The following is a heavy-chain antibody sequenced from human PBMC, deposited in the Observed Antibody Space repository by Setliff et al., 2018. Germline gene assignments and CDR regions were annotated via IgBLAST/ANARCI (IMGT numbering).Heavy chain of an antibody. J-gene: IGHJ4*02. V-gene: IGHV3-23*01. CDR1: GFTFSVYA. CDR3: TKDSNGEFADY. CDR2: IFGSGANT. D-gene: IGHD1-1*01. Sequence: GESLTISCSASGFTFSVYAMSWVRQAPGKGLEWVATIFGSGANTYYADSVKGRFTISRDNSKNILYLQMNSLRADDTAEYYCTKDSNGEFADYWGQGTLVTSPQ.